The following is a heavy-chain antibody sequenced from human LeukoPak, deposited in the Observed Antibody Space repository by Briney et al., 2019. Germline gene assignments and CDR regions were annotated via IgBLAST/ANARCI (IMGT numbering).Heavy chain of an antibody. J-gene: IGHJ4*02. CDR1: GFTFSSYA. CDR2: ISGSGGST. V-gene: IGHV3-23*01. D-gene: IGHD2-2*01. Sequence: GGSLRLSCAASGFTFSSYAMSWVRQAPGKGLEWVSAISGSGGSTYYADSVKGRFTISRDNSKNTLYLQMNGLRAEDTAVYYCAKDIVVVPAAGYYFDYWGQGTLVTVSS. CDR3: AKDIVVVPAAGYYFDY.